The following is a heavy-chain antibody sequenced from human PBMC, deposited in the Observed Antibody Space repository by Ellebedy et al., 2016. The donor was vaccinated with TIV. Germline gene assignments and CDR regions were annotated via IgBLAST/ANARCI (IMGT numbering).Heavy chain of an antibody. V-gene: IGHV3-53*01. D-gene: IGHD5-12*01. Sequence: GESLKISCAASGFTVSDNYMTWVRQPPGKGLEWVSIIFGADSTFYRDSVQGRFTISRDKSKNTLYLQMNSLTAEDTAVYYCARAQDYEWLSLYFYAMDVWGQGTTVTVSS. CDR2: IFGADST. J-gene: IGHJ6*02. CDR3: ARAQDYEWLSLYFYAMDV. CDR1: GFTVSDNY.